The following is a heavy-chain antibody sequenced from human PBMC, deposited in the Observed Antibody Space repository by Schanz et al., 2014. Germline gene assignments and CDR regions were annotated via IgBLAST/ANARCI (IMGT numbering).Heavy chain of an antibody. CDR3: VRDAYLQIRGTVFDS. V-gene: IGHV3-23*04. D-gene: IGHD1-1*01. CDR1: GFAFSSFA. Sequence: EVFLVESGGGLVQPGGSLRLSCAASGFAFSSFALSWVRQSPGKGLEWVSAISANDYDTYYAPSVKGRFTVSRDNSKNTVYLQMNSLRAEDTAVYYCVRDAYLQIRGTVFDSWGPGNLVTVSS. CDR2: ISANDYDT. J-gene: IGHJ4*02.